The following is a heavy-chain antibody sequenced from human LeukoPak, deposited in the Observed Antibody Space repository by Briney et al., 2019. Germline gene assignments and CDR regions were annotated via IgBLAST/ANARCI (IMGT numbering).Heavy chain of an antibody. D-gene: IGHD3-10*01. CDR3: ARRITYYYGSGPAWFDP. CDR2: ISGYNGNT. CDR1: GYTFTGYY. Sequence: ASVKVSCKASGYTFTGYYMHWVRQAPGQGLEWMGWISGYNGNTNYAQKLQGRVTMTTDTSTSTAYMELRSLRSDDTAVYYCARRITYYYGSGPAWFDPWGQGTLVTVSS. J-gene: IGHJ5*02. V-gene: IGHV1-18*04.